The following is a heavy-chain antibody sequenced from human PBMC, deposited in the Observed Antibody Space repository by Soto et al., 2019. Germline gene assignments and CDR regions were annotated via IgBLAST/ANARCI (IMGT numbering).Heavy chain of an antibody. CDR3: ARAVITPRD. CDR1: GGSVSSVNYY. CDR2: IYYRGST. D-gene: IGHD2-21*01. V-gene: IGHV4-61*03. J-gene: IGHJ4*02. Sequence: QVQLQESGPGLVTPSETLSLTCTVSGGSVSSVNYYWSWIRQPPGKGLEWIGYIYYRGSTNYNPYPKSLVTISVDTSKNHFSLKLSSATAADTAIYYCARAVITPRDWGQGTLVTVSS.